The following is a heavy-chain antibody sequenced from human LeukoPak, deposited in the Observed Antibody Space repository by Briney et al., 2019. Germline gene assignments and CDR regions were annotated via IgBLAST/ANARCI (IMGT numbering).Heavy chain of an antibody. J-gene: IGHJ6*02. Sequence: PSVTLSLTCTVSGGSISSYYWSWIRQPPGKGLEWIGYIYYSGSANYNPSLKSRVTISVDTSKNQFSLKLSSVTAADTAMYYCARDHYYYGMDVWGQGTTVTVSS. V-gene: IGHV4-59*01. CDR1: GGSISSYY. CDR2: IYYSGSA. CDR3: ARDHYYYGMDV.